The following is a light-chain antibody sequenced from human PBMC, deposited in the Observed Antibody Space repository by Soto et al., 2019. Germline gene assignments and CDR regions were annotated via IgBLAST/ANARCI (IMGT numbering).Light chain of an antibody. Sequence: DIVMTQSPDSLAVSLGERATVNCKSSQSVLSTSDNRNYLSWYQQKPGQPPKLLIYWASTRTSGVPDRVSGSGSGTDFTLTISSLQAEDVAICYCQQDYSTLRSFGQGTKVEIK. J-gene: IGKJ1*01. V-gene: IGKV4-1*01. CDR3: QQDYSTLRS. CDR1: QSVLSTSDNRNY. CDR2: WAS.